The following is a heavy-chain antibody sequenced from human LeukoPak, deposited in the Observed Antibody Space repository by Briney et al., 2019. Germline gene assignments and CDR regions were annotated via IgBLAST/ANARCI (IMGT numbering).Heavy chain of an antibody. Sequence: ASVKVSCKTSGYTFTDHYIRWIRQTPRRGLEWLGWINPQRGSTDSAQNFQGRLTMTRDTSINTAYMELFSLTSDDTAIYYCARSTLIMIRGAVDYWGQGSLVAVSS. CDR3: ARSTLIMIRGAVDY. J-gene: IGHJ4*02. CDR2: INPQRGST. CDR1: GYTFTDHY. V-gene: IGHV1-2*02. D-gene: IGHD3-10*01.